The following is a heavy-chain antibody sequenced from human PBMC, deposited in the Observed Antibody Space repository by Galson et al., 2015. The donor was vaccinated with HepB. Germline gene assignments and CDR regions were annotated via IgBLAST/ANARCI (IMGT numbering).Heavy chain of an antibody. CDR1: GYTFTSYC. CDR2: INPSGGST. Sequence: SVKVSCKASGYTFTSYCIHWVRQAPGQGLDWMGIINPSGGSTNSAQKLQGRVTMTRDTSTRTVYMELSSLRSEDTAVYYCARAGYCSSTSCYSYNYYYMDAWGRGTTATASS. CDR3: ARAGYCSSTSCYSYNYYYMDA. J-gene: IGHJ6*03. V-gene: IGHV1-46*01. D-gene: IGHD2-2*01.